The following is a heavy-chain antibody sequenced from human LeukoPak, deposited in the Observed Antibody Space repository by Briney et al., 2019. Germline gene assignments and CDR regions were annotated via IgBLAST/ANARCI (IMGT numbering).Heavy chain of an antibody. J-gene: IGHJ3*02. V-gene: IGHV1-46*01. Sequence: ASVKVSCKASGYTFTSYYMHWVRQAPGQGLEWMGIINPSGGSTSYAQKFQGRVTMTRDMSTSTDYMELSSLRSEDTAVYYCARYSENYSAFDIWGQGTMVTVSS. CDR3: ARYSENYSAFDI. CDR2: INPSGGST. D-gene: IGHD1-26*01. CDR1: GYTFTSYY.